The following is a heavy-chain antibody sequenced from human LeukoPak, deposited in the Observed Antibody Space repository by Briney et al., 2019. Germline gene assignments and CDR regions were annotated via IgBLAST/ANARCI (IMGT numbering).Heavy chain of an antibody. CDR2: IYPNSGNI. V-gene: IGHV1-8*03. J-gene: IGHJ4*02. CDR1: GYTFTSYD. CDR3: ARGPGCISTTCPYYFDY. Sequence: ASVKVSCKASGYTFTSYDINWVRQAPGQGLEWMGWIYPNSGNIGYAQKFQGRVTITRNTSISTAYMELISLRSEDTAVYYCARGPGCISTTCPYYFDYWGQGTLVTVSS. D-gene: IGHD2-2*01.